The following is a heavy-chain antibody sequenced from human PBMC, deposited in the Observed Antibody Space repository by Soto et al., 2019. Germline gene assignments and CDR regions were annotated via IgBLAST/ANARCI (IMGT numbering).Heavy chain of an antibody. V-gene: IGHV1-18*01. CDR1: GYPFTHYG. CDR2: ISPFNGNT. Sequence: QVQLVQSGAEVKKPGASVRVSCKSSGYPFTHYGITWIRQAPGQGLKWMGWISPFNGNTNYGQTLQGRVTLTTETSTSTVYMELRSLGSDDTAVYYCARDQSFDRTYYYGIDVWGQGTTVTVSS. J-gene: IGHJ6*02. D-gene: IGHD3-16*01. CDR3: ARDQSFDRTYYYGIDV.